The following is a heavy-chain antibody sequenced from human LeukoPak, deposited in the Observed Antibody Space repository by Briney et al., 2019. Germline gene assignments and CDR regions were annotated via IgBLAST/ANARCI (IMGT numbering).Heavy chain of an antibody. CDR1: GGSFSGYY. D-gene: IGHD2-15*01. J-gene: IGHJ4*02. CDR2: INHSGST. Sequence: SETLSLTCAVYGGSFSGYYWSWIRQPPGKGLEWIGEINHSGSTNYNPSLKSRVTISVDTSKNQFSPKLSSVTAADTAVYYCARLLATRIDYWGQGTLVTVSS. CDR3: ARLLATRIDY. V-gene: IGHV4-34*01.